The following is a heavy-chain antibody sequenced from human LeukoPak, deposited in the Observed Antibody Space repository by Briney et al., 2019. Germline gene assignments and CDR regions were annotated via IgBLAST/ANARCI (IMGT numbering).Heavy chain of an antibody. Sequence: SETLSLTCAVSGGSITTTNWWSWVRQPPGKGLEWIGEVHLNGATNYNPSLESRFSMSIDKSNNHLSLEVTSVTAADTAMYYCTRQSGAFSPFGFWGQGTLVTVSS. V-gene: IGHV4-4*02. D-gene: IGHD1-26*01. CDR1: GGSITTTNW. J-gene: IGHJ4*02. CDR3: TRQSGAFSPFGF. CDR2: VHLNGAT.